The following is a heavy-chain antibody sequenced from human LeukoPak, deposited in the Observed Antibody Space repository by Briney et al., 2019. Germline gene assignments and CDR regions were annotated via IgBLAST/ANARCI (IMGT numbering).Heavy chain of an antibody. V-gene: IGHV1-2*06. CDR2: INPNSGDT. CDR3: ARDDSGSYNFDY. CDR1: GYTFTGYY. J-gene: IGHJ4*02. Sequence: ASVKVSCKASGYTFTGYYMHWVRQAPGQGLEWMGRINPNSGDTNYAQKFQSSVTMTRDTSIRTAYMELSRLRSDDTAVYYCARDDSGSYNFDYWGQGTLVTVSS. D-gene: IGHD1-26*01.